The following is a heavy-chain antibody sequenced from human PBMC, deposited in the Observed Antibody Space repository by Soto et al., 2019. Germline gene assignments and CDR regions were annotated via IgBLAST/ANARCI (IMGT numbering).Heavy chain of an antibody. CDR1: GGSFSGYY. CDR3: ARVTGRYYYGMDV. CDR2: INHSGST. V-gene: IGHV4-34*01. J-gene: IGHJ6*02. Sequence: QVQLQQWGAGLLKPSETLSLTCAVSGGSFSGYYWSWIRQPPGKGLEWIGEINHSGSTNDNPSLKRQVNISVDTSKNKFSLKLSSVTAADTAVYYCARVTGRYYYGMDVWGHGTTVNGSS.